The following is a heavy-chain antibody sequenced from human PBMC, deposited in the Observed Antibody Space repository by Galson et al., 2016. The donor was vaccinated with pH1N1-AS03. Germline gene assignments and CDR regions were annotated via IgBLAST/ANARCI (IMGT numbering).Heavy chain of an antibody. D-gene: IGHD3-22*01. Sequence: LRLSCAASGFTFSSYDMHWVRQPTGKGLEWVSSVSGSGVGTFYSDSVKGRFTISRDNSRNTLYLQMNSLRADDSAVYFCATRKGDYDGPEEWGQGTLVTVSS. CDR3: ATRKGDYDGPEE. V-gene: IGHV3-23*01. J-gene: IGHJ4*02. CDR1: GFTFSSYD. CDR2: VSGSGVGT.